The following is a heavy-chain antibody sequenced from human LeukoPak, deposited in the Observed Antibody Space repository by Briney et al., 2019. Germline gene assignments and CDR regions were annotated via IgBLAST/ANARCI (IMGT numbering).Heavy chain of an antibody. CDR1: GFTFVNYG. D-gene: IGHD2-2*03. CDR3: ARDPLDISRWTNAFDI. Sequence: GGSLRLSCAASGFTFVNYGFHWVRQAPVKALEWVAFISYNGNQKYGDSVKGRFTISRDNSKNTLYLQMNGLRPEDTAVYYCARDPLDISRWTNAFDIWGQGTMVTVSS. V-gene: IGHV3-30-3*01. CDR2: ISYNGNQ. J-gene: IGHJ3*02.